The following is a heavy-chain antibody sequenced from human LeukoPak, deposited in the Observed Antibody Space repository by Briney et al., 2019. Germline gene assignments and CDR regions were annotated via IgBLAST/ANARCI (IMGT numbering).Heavy chain of an antibody. D-gene: IGHD6-6*01. J-gene: IGHJ4*02. CDR3: ARGSWQLAEEVY. CDR2: IYYSGST. CDR1: GGSISSGSYY. Sequence: SETLSLTCTVSGGSISSGSYYWGWIRQPPGKGLECVGTIYYSGSTYHNPSLKSRVTISVDTSKNQFSLKLSSVTAADTAVYYCARGSWQLAEEVYWGQGTLVTVSS. V-gene: IGHV4-39*07.